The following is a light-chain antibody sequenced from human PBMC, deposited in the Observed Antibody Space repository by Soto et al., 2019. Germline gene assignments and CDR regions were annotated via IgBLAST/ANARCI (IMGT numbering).Light chain of an antibody. CDR2: EVT. CDR1: SSDIGGYNY. V-gene: IGLV2-14*01. CDR3: SSYTTSGSLFYV. J-gene: IGLJ1*01. Sequence: QSVLTQLASVSGSPGQSITISCTGASSDIGGYNYVSWYQHHPGKAPKLLIYEVTNRPSGVSNRFSGSKSGKTASLTISGLQAEDEADYYCSSYTTSGSLFYVFGTGTKVTVL.